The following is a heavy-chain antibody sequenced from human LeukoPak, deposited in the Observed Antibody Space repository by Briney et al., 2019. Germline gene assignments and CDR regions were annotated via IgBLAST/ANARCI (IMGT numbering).Heavy chain of an antibody. CDR1: GGSISSYY. V-gene: IGHV4-59*08. Sequence: PSETLSFTCTVSGGSISSYYWSWIRQPPGKGLEWIGYIYYSGSTNYNPSLKSRVTISVDTSKNQISLKLSSVTAADTAVYYCARHGHYYDTSGYYSIPDFWGQGTLVTVSS. D-gene: IGHD3-22*01. CDR2: IYYSGST. J-gene: IGHJ4*02. CDR3: ARHGHYYDTSGYYSIPDF.